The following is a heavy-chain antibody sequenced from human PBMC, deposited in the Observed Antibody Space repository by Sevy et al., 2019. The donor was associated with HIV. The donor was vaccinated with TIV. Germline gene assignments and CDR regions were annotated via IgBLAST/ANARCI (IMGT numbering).Heavy chain of an antibody. CDR1: GFTFSNAW. Sequence: GGSLRLSCAASGFTFSNAWMSWVRQAPGKGLEWVGRIKSKTDGGTTDYAAPVKGRFTISRDDSKNTLYLQMNSLKTEDTAVYYCTTSITIFGVVINEGYWGQRTLVTVSS. D-gene: IGHD3-3*01. V-gene: IGHV3-15*01. CDR3: TTSITIFGVVINEGY. CDR2: IKSKTDGGTT. J-gene: IGHJ4*02.